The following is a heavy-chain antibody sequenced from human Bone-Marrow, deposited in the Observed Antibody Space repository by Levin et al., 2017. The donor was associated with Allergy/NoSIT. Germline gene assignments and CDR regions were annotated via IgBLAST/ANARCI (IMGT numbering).Heavy chain of an antibody. Sequence: LGESLKISCKASGYPFTSYDINWVRQATGQGLEWMGWMNPNSGDTGYAQKFQGRVTMTRNAAISTAYMELNSLRSEDTAVYYCARVWGSVDYWGQGTLVTVSS. V-gene: IGHV1-8*01. D-gene: IGHD3-16*01. CDR1: GYPFTSYD. J-gene: IGHJ4*02. CDR3: ARVWGSVDY. CDR2: MNPNSGDT.